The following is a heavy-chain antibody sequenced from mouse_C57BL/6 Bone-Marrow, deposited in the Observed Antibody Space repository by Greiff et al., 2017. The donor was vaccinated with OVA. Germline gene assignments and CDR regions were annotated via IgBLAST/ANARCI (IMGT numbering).Heavy chain of an antibody. J-gene: IGHJ2*01. D-gene: IGHD1-1*01. CDR3: AWYYGYFDD. V-gene: IGHV1-81*01. CDR1: GYTFTSYG. Sequence: VHLVESGAELVRPGASVKLSCKASGYTFTSYGISWVKQRPGKGLEWIGEIYPRSGNTYYNEKFKGKATLTADKSSSTAYMELCSPTSEDSAVYCCAWYYGYFDDWGQGTTLTVSS. CDR2: IYPRSGNT.